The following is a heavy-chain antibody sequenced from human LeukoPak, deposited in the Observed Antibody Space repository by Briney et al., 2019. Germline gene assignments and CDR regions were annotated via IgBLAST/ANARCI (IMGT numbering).Heavy chain of an antibody. V-gene: IGHV3-9*01. Sequence: GGSLRLSCAASGFTFDDYAMHWVRQAPGNGLEWVSVISWNGGSIGYADSVKGRFTISRDNAKKSLYLQMTSLRVEDTAFYYCAKDIGSYYDSSGHLDYWGQGTLVTVSS. CDR3: AKDIGSYYDSSGHLDY. J-gene: IGHJ4*02. CDR1: GFTFDDYA. D-gene: IGHD3-22*01. CDR2: ISWNGGSI.